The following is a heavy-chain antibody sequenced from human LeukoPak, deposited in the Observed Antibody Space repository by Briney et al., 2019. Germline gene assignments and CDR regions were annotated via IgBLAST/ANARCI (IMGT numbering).Heavy chain of an antibody. CDR1: TFTLSSYN. CDR3: VRDSGSYRPIDY. CDR2: ISSSGSYI. J-gene: IGHJ4*02. Sequence: PGGSLRLSCAASTFTLSSYNMNWVRQAPGKGLEWVSSISSSGSYIYYRDSVKGRFTISRDNAENSLYLEMNSLRVEDTAIYYCVRDSGSYRPIDYWGQGTLVTVSS. V-gene: IGHV3-21*01. D-gene: IGHD1-26*01.